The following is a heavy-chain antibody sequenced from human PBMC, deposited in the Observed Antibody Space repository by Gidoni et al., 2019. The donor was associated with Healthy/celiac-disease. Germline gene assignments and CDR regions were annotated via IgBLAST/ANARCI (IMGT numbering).Heavy chain of an antibody. J-gene: IGHJ6*03. D-gene: IGHD3-10*01. CDR1: GYTFTSYG. V-gene: IGHV1-18*01. CDR2: SSAYNGHT. CDR3: ARDTPYYGSGSYYYYYYYYYYMDV. Sequence: QVQLVQSGAEVKKPGASVKVSCQASGYTFTSYGIRRVRQAPGQGLEWMGWSSAYNGHTNYAQKLQGRVTMTTDTSTSTAYMELRSLRSDDTAVYYCARDTPYYGSGSYYYYYYYYYYMDVWGKGTTVTVSS.